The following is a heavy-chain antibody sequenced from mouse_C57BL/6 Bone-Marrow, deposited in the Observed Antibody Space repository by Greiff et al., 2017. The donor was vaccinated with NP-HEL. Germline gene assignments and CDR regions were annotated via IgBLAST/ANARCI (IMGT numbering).Heavy chain of an antibody. CDR3: TRDGYYIYWYFDV. V-gene: IGHV1-15*01. CDR2: IDPETGGT. J-gene: IGHJ1*03. CDR1: GYTFTDYE. Sequence: VKLMESGAELVRPGASVTLSCKASGYTFTDYEMHWVKQTPVHGLEWIGAIDPETGGTAYNQKFKGKAILTADKSASTAYMERRSLTSEDSAVYYCTRDGYYIYWYFDVWGTGTTVTVSS. D-gene: IGHD2-3*01.